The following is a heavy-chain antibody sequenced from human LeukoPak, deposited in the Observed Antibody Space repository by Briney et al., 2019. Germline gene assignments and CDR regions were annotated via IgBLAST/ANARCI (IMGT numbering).Heavy chain of an antibody. J-gene: IGHJ5*02. D-gene: IGHD3-3*01. V-gene: IGHV4-34*01. CDR1: GGSFSGYY. CDR2: INHSGST. Sequence: SETLSLTCTVSGGSFSGYYWSWIRHPPGKGLEWIGEINHSGSTNYNPSLKSRVTISVNTSKNQFSLKLSSVTAADTAVYDCARADFWSGYYYNWFDPWRQGTLVTVSS. CDR3: ARADFWSGYYYNWFDP.